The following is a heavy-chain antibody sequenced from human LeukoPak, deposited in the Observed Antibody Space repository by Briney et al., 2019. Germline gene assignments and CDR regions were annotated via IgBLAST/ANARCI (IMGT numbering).Heavy chain of an antibody. J-gene: IGHJ6*02. CDR1: GGSISSGSYY. CDR3: ARQGQSSGYYYNYYYGMDV. CDR2: IYTSGST. Sequence: SQTLSLTCTVSGGSISSGSYYWSWIRQPAGKGLEWIGRIYTSGSTNYNPSLKSRVTISVDTSKNQFSLKLSSVTAADTAVYYCARQGQSSGYYYNYYYGMDVWGQGTTVTVSS. D-gene: IGHD3-22*01. V-gene: IGHV4-61*02.